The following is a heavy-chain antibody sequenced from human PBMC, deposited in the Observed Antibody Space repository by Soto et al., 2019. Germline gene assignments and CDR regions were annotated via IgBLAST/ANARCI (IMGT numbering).Heavy chain of an antibody. D-gene: IGHD3-22*01. CDR3: AREPYYDSDYYYYGMGV. CDR2: MNPNSANT. CDR1: GYTFTSYD. J-gene: IGHJ6*02. Sequence: GASVKVSCKASGYTFTSYDINWVRQATGQGLEWMGWMNPNSANTGYAQKFQGRVTMTRNTSISTAYMELSSLRSEDTVVYYCAREPYYDSDYYYYGMGVWGQGTTVTVS. V-gene: IGHV1-8*01.